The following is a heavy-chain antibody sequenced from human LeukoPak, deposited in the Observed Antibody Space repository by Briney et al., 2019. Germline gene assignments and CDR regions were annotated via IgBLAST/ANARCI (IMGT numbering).Heavy chain of an antibody. V-gene: IGHV3-30*18. Sequence: QPGGSLRLSCAASGFTFSSYGMHWVRQAPGKGLEWVAVISYDGSNKYYADSVKGRFTISRDNSKNTPYLQMNSLRAEDTAVYYCAKSQGVAVAAPFDYWGQGTLVTVSS. CDR2: ISYDGSNK. J-gene: IGHJ4*02. CDR3: AKSQGVAVAAPFDY. D-gene: IGHD6-19*01. CDR1: GFTFSSYG.